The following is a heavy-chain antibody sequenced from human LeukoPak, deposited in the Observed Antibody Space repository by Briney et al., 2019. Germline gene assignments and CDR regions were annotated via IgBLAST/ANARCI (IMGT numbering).Heavy chain of an antibody. V-gene: IGHV3-53*01. CDR1: GFTVSSNY. Sequence: GGSLRLSCAASGFTVSSNYMSWVRQAPGKGLEWVSVIYSGGSTYYADSVKGRFTISRDNSKNTLYLQMNSLRAEDTAVYYCARRTPVYYFDYWGQGTLVTVSS. J-gene: IGHJ4*02. CDR3: ARRTPVYYFDY. CDR2: IYSGGST.